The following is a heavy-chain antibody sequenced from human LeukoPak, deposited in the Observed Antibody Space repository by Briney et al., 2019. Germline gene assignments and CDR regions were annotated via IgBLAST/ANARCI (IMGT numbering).Heavy chain of an antibody. J-gene: IGHJ4*02. CDR2: IYHSGST. CDR1: GGSISSGGYS. Sequence: SETLSLTCAVSGGSISSGGYSWGWIRQPPGKGLEWIGYIYHSGSTYYNPSLKSRVTISVDRSKNQFSLKLSSVTAADTAVYYCAREGPWFGESYFDYWGQGTLVTVSS. D-gene: IGHD3-10*01. V-gene: IGHV4-30-2*01. CDR3: AREGPWFGESYFDY.